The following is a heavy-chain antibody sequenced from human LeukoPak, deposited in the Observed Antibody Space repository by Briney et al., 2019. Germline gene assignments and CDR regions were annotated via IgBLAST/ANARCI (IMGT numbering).Heavy chain of an antibody. CDR3: ANSDWGF. J-gene: IGHJ4*02. CDR1: GFTFSSYG. Sequence: GRSLRLSCAASGFTFSSYGMHWVRQAPGKGLEWVAVISYDGSNKYYADSVKGRFTISSDNSKNTLYLQINSLRAEDTAVYYCANSDWGFGAQGTLVTVSS. CDR2: ISYDGSNK. D-gene: IGHD3-16*01. V-gene: IGHV3-30*18.